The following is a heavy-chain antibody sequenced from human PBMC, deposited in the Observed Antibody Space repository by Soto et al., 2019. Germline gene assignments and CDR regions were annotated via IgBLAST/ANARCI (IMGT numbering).Heavy chain of an antibody. CDR3: ARPRYYYGSGSPFDY. J-gene: IGHJ4*02. V-gene: IGHV3-30-3*01. D-gene: IGHD3-10*01. Sequence: GGSLRLSCAASGFTFSSYAMHWVRQAPGKGLEWVAVISYDGSNKYYADSVKGRFTISRDNSKNTLYLQMNSLRAEDTAVYYCARPRYYYGSGSPFDYWGQGTLVTAPQ. CDR2: ISYDGSNK. CDR1: GFTFSSYA.